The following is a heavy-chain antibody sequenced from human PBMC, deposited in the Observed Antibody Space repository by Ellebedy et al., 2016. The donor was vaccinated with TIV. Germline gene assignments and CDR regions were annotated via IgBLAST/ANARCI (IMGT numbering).Heavy chain of an antibody. V-gene: IGHV4-39*07. CDR2: IYYRGNT. Sequence: SETLSLXXTVSGGSISSSSYYWGWIRQPPGKGLEWIGSIYYRGNTYYNPSLKSRVTISVDTSQNQFSLKLSSVTPEDTAIYYCTRDRVGTTGVWGQGTLVTVSS. D-gene: IGHD1-26*01. CDR3: TRDRVGTTGV. J-gene: IGHJ4*02. CDR1: GGSISSSSYY.